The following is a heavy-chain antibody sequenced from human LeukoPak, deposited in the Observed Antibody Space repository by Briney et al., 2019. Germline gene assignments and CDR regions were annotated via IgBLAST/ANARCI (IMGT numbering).Heavy chain of an antibody. CDR3: ARRGSSAVLGEHFDY. CDR2: ISYDGSNK. J-gene: IGHJ4*02. V-gene: IGHV3-30-3*01. Sequence: GGSLRLSCAASGFTVSSNYMSWVRQAPGKGLEWVAVISYDGSNKYYADSVKGRFTISRDNSKNTLYLQMNSLRAEDTAVYYCARRGSSAVLGEHFDYWGQGTLVTVSS. D-gene: IGHD6-6*01. CDR1: GFTVSSNY.